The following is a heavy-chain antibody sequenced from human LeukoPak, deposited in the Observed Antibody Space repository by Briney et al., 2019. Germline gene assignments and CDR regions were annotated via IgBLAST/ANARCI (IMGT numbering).Heavy chain of an antibody. D-gene: IGHD3-10*01. J-gene: IGHJ4*02. Sequence: SETLSLTCTVSGYSISSGYYWGWIRQPPGKGLEWIGSIYHSGSTYYNPSLKSRVTISVDTSKNQFSLKLSSVTAADTAVYYCARTYYYGSGSYGGGYYFDYWGQGTLVTVSS. CDR2: IYHSGST. CDR3: ARTYYYGSGSYGGGYYFDY. V-gene: IGHV4-38-2*02. CDR1: GYSISSGYY.